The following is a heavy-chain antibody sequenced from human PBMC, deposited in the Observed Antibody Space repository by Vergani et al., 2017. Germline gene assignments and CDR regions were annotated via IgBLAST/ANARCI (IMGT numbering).Heavy chain of an antibody. D-gene: IGHD4-17*01. V-gene: IGHV4-30-2*01. Sequence: QVNLQESGPRLVKPSQTLSLTCAVSGGSISSGGYSWSWIRQPPGKGLEWIGYIYHSGSTYYNPSLKSRVTISVDRSKNQFSLKLSSVTAADTAVYYCASLRDYYYMDVWGKGTTVTVSS. CDR2: IYHSGST. CDR1: GGSISSGGYS. J-gene: IGHJ6*03. CDR3: ASLRDYYYMDV.